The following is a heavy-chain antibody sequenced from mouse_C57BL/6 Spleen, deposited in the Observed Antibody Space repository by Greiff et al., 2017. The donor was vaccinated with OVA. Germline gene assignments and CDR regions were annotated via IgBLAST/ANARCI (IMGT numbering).Heavy chain of an antibody. V-gene: IGHV1-64*01. J-gene: IGHJ2*01. CDR1: GYTFTSYW. CDR3: ARTSSGYERDYFDY. CDR2: IHPNSGST. D-gene: IGHD3-2*02. Sequence: VKLQESGAELVKPGASVKLSCKASGYTFTSYWMHWVKQRPGQGLEWIGMIHPNSGSTNYNEKFKSKATLTVDKSSSTAYMQLSSLTSEDSAVYYCARTSSGYERDYFDYWGQGTTLTVSS.